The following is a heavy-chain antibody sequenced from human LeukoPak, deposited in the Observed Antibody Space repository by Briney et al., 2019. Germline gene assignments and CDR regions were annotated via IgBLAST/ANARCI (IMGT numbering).Heavy chain of an antibody. V-gene: IGHV4-61*01. J-gene: IGHJ4*02. CDR3: ARDLGPNRDQPFDY. CDR1: GGSVSSGRYY. CDR2: IYHSGST. Sequence: SETLSLTCTVSGGSVSSGRYYWSWIRQPPGKGLEWIGYIYHSGSTYYNPSLKSRVTISVDTSKNQFSLKLSSATAADTAVYYCARDLGPNRDQPFDYWGQGTLDTVSS. D-gene: IGHD3-10*01.